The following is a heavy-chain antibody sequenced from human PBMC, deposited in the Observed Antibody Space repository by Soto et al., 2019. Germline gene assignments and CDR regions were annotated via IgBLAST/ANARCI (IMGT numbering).Heavy chain of an antibody. CDR1: CGSMRNYS. V-gene: IGHV4-59*01. J-gene: IGHJ4*02. CDR3: AAGEASSRNLAPYYLDF. CDR2: IHYSGTT. D-gene: IGHD6-13*01. Sequence: SETLSLTCTLSCGSMRNYSWTWIRQPPGKGLEWIGYIHYSGTTSFFPSYNPSLRSRVTISEDTSKNQFSLKLLSVTTADTAVYFCAAGEASSRNLAPYYLDFWGQGTLVTAPQ.